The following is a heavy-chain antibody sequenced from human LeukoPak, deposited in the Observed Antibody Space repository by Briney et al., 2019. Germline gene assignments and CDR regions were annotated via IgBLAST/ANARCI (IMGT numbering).Heavy chain of an antibody. D-gene: IGHD1-26*01. CDR3: ARDTVGATFPGAFDI. V-gene: IGHV1-2*02. CDR1: GYTFTGYY. Sequence: ASVKVSCKASGYTFTGYYMHWVRQAPGQGLEWMGWINPNSGGTNSAQKFQGRVTMTRDTSISTAYMVLSRLRSDDTAVYYCARDTVGATFPGAFDIWGQGTMVTVSS. CDR2: INPNSGGT. J-gene: IGHJ3*02.